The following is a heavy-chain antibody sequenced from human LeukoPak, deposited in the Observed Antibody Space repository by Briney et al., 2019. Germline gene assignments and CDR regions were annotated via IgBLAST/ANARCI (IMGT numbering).Heavy chain of an antibody. CDR1: GFTFSSYG. CDR3: ARELLWFGELSQTRFDP. D-gene: IGHD3-10*01. V-gene: IGHV3-30*02. Sequence: GGSLRLSCAASGFTFSSYGMHWVRQAPGKGLEWVAFIRYDGSNKYYADSVKGRFTISRDNSKNTLSLQMNSLRAEDTAVYYCARELLWFGELSQTRFDPWGQGTLVTVSS. CDR2: IRYDGSNK. J-gene: IGHJ5*02.